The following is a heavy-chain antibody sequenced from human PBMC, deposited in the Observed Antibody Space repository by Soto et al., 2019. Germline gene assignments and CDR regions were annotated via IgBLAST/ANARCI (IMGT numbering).Heavy chain of an antibody. D-gene: IGHD2-2*02. CDR3: ARILGYCSSTSCYTYLDYYYYGMDF. V-gene: IGHV4-34*01. CDR1: GGSFSGYY. CDR2: ISHSGST. J-gene: IGHJ6*02. Sequence: SDTLSLTCAVYGGSFSGYYWSWIRQPPGKGLEWIGEISHSGSTNYNPSLKSRLTISVDTSKNQFSLKLSSVTAADTAVYYCARILGYCSSTSCYTYLDYYYYGMDFWGQGTTVTVSS.